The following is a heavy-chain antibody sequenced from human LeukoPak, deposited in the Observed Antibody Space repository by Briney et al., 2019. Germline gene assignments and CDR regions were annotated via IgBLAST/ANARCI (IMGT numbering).Heavy chain of an antibody. CDR1: GGSFSGYY. CDR3: ARGRLNCSSTSCSPYIDY. V-gene: IGHV4-34*01. CDR2: INHSGSA. J-gene: IGHJ4*02. Sequence: SETQSLTCAVYGGSFSGYYWSWIRQPPGKGLEWIGEINHSGSANYNPSLKSRVTISVDTSKNQFSLKLSSVTAADTAVYYCARGRLNCSSTSCSPYIDYWGQGTLVTVSS. D-gene: IGHD2-2*01.